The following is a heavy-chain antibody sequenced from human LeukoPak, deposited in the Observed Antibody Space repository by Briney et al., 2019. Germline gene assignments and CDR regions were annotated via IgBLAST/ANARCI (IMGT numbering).Heavy chain of an antibody. CDR2: IYPGDSDT. CDR1: GYSFTNYW. CDR3: ARLHSGYTVAAAPFDP. J-gene: IGHJ5*02. D-gene: IGHD2-15*01. V-gene: IGHV5-51*01. Sequence: GESLKISCKVSGYSFTNYWIAWVRQMPGKGLEWMGIIYPGDSDTRYGPSFQGQVTISADKSISTAYLQWSSLKASDTAMYYCARLHSGYTVAAAPFDPWGQGTLVTVSS.